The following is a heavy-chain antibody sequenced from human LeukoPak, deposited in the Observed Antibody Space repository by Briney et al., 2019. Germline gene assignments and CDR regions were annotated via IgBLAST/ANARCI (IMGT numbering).Heavy chain of an antibody. V-gene: IGHV3-66*01. CDR1: GFTFSSYS. CDR2: IYSGGST. D-gene: IGHD3-22*01. CDR3: ARDGSYYDSSGSSFDY. J-gene: IGHJ4*02. Sequence: GGSLRLSCAASGFTFSSYSMNWVRQAPGKGLEWVSVIYSGGSTYYADSVKGRFTISRDNSKNTLYLQMNSLRAEDTAVYYCARDGSYYDSSGSSFDYWGQGTLVTVSS.